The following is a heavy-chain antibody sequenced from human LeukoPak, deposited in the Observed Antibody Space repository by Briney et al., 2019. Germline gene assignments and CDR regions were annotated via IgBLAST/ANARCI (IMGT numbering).Heavy chain of an antibody. Sequence: PSETLSLTCTVSGDSISSYYWSWIRQPPGKGLEWIAYIYYSGSTNCNPSLKSRVTISVDTSKNQFSLKLSSVTAADTAVYFCARSERIIMILGGAFDVWGQGTMVTVSS. CDR2: IYYSGST. J-gene: IGHJ3*01. CDR3: ARSERIIMILGGAFDV. CDR1: GDSISSYY. D-gene: IGHD3-22*01. V-gene: IGHV4-59*08.